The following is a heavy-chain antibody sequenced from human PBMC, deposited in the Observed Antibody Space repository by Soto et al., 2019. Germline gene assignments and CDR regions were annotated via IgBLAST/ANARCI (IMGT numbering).Heavy chain of an antibody. Sequence: GWSLRLSCKASGFIFINYGMHWVRQAPGKGLKWVAHISYDGSNEHYVDSVKGRFTISRDNSKNTVYLQMNSLRAEDTAVYYCAKDTYYRDSSGYYVFDYWGQGT. CDR3: AKDTYYRDSSGYYVFDY. V-gene: IGHV3-30*18. D-gene: IGHD3-22*01. J-gene: IGHJ4*02. CDR2: ISYDGSNE. CDR1: GFIFINYG.